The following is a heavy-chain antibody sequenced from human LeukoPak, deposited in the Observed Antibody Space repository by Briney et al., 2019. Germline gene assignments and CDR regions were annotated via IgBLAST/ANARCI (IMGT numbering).Heavy chain of an antibody. CDR2: IKLDGSEK. V-gene: IGHV3-7*01. CDR3: AKDYMDV. J-gene: IGHJ6*03. Sequence: GGSLRLSCAASGFTFGNYWMSWVRQVPGKGLEWVANIKLDGSEKYYVDSVKGRFTISRDNAKNSLYLQMNSLRAEDTAVYYCAKDYMDVWGKGTTVTVSS. CDR1: GFTFGNYW.